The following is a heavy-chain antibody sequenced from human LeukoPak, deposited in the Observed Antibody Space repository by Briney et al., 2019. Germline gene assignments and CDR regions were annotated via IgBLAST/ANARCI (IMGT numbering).Heavy chain of an antibody. Sequence: GGSLRLSCAASGFTFSSYWMHWVRQAPGKGLEWVAVISYDGSNKYYADPVKGRFTISRDNSKNTLYLQMNSLRAEDTAVYYCARGNGYRQNDYWGQGTLVTVSS. J-gene: IGHJ4*02. CDR1: GFTFSSYW. CDR3: ARGNGYRQNDY. CDR2: ISYDGSNK. V-gene: IGHV3-30-3*01. D-gene: IGHD3-3*01.